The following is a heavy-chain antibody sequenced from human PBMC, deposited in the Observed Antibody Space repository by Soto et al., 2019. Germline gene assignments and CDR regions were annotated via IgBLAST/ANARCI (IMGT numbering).Heavy chain of an antibody. CDR1: GGPISSYY. D-gene: IGHD2-15*01. CDR2: VYYSGST. CDR3: ARASRGGSFFYFDY. J-gene: IGHJ4*02. Sequence: SETLSLTCTVSGGPISSYYWSWIRQPPGKGMEWIGYVYYSGSTNYNPSLKSRLTISVDTSKNQISLQLISVTAADTAVYHCARASRGGSFFYFDYWGQGTLVTVSS. V-gene: IGHV4-59*01.